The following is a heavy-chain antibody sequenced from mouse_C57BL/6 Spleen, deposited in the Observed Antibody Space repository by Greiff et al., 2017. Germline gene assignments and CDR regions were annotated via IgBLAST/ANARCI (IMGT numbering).Heavy chain of an antibody. Sequence: VQLKQSGPELVKPGASVKISCKASGYSFTDYNMNWVKQSNGKSLEWIGEINPNYGTTSYNQKFKGKATLTVDQSSSTAYMQLNSLTSEDSAVYYCGSYDGSSPHFDYWGQGTTLTVSS. CDR3: GSYDGSSPHFDY. J-gene: IGHJ2*01. D-gene: IGHD1-1*01. CDR2: INPNYGTT. CDR1: GYSFTDYN. V-gene: IGHV1-39*01.